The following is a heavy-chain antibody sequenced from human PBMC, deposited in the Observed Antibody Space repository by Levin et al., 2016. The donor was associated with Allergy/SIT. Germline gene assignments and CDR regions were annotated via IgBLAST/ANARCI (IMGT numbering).Heavy chain of an antibody. CDR2: TYYRSKWNY. CDR3: ARDRLANRPYSFYYYFYGMDV. D-gene: IGHD6-6*01. J-gene: IGHJ6*02. V-gene: IGHV6-1*01. Sequence: SETLSLTCAISGDAVSSRNAAWNWIRQSPSRGLEWLGRTYYRSKWNYDYVLSMESRISINPDTSNNQFSLQLKSVTPEDTAVYYCARDRLANRPYSFYYYFYGMDVWGRGTTVTVSS. CDR1: GDAVSSRNAA.